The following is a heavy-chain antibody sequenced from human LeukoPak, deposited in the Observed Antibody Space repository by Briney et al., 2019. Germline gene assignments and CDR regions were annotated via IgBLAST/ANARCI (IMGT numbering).Heavy chain of an antibody. V-gene: IGHV4-39*01. CDR3: ARHGVGGVPDY. CDR1: GGSISSSNYY. Sequence: SETLSLTCTVSGGSISSSNYYWGWIRQPPGKGLEWIGTTYQSGDTYFNPSLKSRVTISVDTSKNQFSLELTSVTAADTALYFCARHGVGGVPDYWGQGTLATVSS. CDR2: TYQSGDT. J-gene: IGHJ4*02. D-gene: IGHD3-16*01.